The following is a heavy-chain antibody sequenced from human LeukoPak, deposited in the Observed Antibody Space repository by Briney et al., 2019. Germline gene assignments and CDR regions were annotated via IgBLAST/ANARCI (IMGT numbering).Heavy chain of an antibody. D-gene: IGHD3-3*01. J-gene: IGHJ4*02. CDR1: GYTFTGYY. CDR3: ARDNDYDFWSGYYH. V-gene: IGHV1-2*02. Sequence: ASVKVSCKASGYTFTGYYMHWVRQSPGQGLEWMGWINPNSGGTNYAQKFQGRVTMTRDTSISTAYMELSSLRSEDTAVSYCARDNDYDFWSGYYHWGQGTLVTVSS. CDR2: INPNSGGT.